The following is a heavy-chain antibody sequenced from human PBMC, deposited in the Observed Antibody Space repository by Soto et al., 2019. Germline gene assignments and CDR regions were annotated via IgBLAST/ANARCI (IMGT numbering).Heavy chain of an antibody. D-gene: IGHD2-15*01. J-gene: IGHJ6*01. Sequence: PGGSLRLSCAASGFTFSSYGMHWVRQAPGKGLEWVAVISYDGSNKYYADSVKGRFTISRDNSKNTLYLQMNSLRAEDTAVYYCAKGVDGPNTYYYYYGMDVWGQGTTVTVSP. CDR1: GFTFSSYG. V-gene: IGHV3-30*18. CDR2: ISYDGSNK. CDR3: AKGVDGPNTYYYYYGMDV.